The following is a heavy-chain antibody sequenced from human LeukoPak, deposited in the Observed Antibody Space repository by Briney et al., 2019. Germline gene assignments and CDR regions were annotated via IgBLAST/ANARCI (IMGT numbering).Heavy chain of an antibody. Sequence: GGSLRLSCAASGFTFSSYAMNWVRQAPGKGLEWVAVISYDGSNKYYADSVKGRFTISRDNSNNTLYLQMNSLRADDTAFYYCAGDIRLEKQQLVLHPDYWGQGTLVTVSS. D-gene: IGHD6-13*01. CDR3: AGDIRLEKQQLVLHPDY. V-gene: IGHV3-30*04. CDR1: GFTFSSYA. CDR2: ISYDGSNK. J-gene: IGHJ4*02.